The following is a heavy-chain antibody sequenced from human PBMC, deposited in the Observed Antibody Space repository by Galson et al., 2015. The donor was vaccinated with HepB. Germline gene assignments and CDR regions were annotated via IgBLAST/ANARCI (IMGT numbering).Heavy chain of an antibody. CDR3: ARVDYCGGDCYSFSFGKYYYYYMDV. Sequence: SVKVSCKASGYTFTSYDINWVRQATGQGLEWMGWMNPNSGNTGYAQKFQGRVTMTRNTSISTAYMELSSLRSEDTAVYYCARVDYCGGDCYSFSFGKYYYYYMDVWGKGTTVTVSS. J-gene: IGHJ6*03. V-gene: IGHV1-8*01. CDR2: MNPNSGNT. CDR1: GYTFTSYD. D-gene: IGHD2-21*01.